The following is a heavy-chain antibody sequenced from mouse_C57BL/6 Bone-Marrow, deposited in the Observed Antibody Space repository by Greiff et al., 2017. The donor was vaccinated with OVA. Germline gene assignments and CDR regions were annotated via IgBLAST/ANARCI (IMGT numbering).Heavy chain of an antibody. V-gene: IGHV5-17*01. CDR2: ISSGSSTI. Sequence: EVQGVESGGGLVKPGGSLKLSCAASGFPFSDYGMHWVRQAPEKGLEWVAYISSGSSTIYYADTVKGRFTISRDNAKNTLFLQMTSLRSEDTAMYYCARINYWYFDVWGTGTTVTVSS. CDR1: GFPFSDYG. J-gene: IGHJ1*03. CDR3: ARINYWYFDV.